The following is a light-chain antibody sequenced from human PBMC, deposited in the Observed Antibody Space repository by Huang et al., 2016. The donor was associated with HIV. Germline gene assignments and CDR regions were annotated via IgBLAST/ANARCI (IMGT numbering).Light chain of an antibody. CDR2: DSP. V-gene: IGKV3-11*01. CDR3: QQRSDWPRFT. CDR1: QSVGDS. Sequence: EVVLTQSPATLSLSPGDSATLSCRASQSVGDSLAWYQQKPGQAPRLLFYDSPNRATGTPARFSAGGFGTDFTLTIDGLEPEDFAVYYCQQRSDWPRFTFGPGTKV. J-gene: IGKJ3*01.